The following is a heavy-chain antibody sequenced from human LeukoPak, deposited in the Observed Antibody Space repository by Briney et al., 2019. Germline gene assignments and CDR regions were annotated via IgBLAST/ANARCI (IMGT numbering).Heavy chain of an antibody. D-gene: IGHD4-17*01. V-gene: IGHV3-9*01. Sequence: GRSLRLSCAASGFTFDDYAMHWVRQAPGKGLEWVSGISWNSGSIGYADSVKGRFTISRDNAKNSLYLQMNSLRAEDTALYYCAKGGSTVTTPSNYWGQGTLVTVSS. CDR3: AKGGSTVTTPSNY. CDR1: GFTFDDYA. J-gene: IGHJ4*02. CDR2: ISWNSGSI.